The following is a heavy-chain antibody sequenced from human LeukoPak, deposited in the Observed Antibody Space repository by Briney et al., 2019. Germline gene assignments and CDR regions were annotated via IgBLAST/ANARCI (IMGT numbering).Heavy chain of an antibody. J-gene: IGHJ4*02. V-gene: IGHV3-48*03. D-gene: IGHD3-10*01. CDR2: ISSSGSTI. CDR1: GFTFSSYE. CDR3: ARGKVVRGVFFDY. Sequence: GGSLRLSCAASGFTFSSYEMNWVRQAPGKGLEWVSYISSSGSTIYYADSVKGRFTISRDNAKNSLYLQMNSPRAEDTAVYYCARGKVVRGVFFDYWGQGTLVTVSS.